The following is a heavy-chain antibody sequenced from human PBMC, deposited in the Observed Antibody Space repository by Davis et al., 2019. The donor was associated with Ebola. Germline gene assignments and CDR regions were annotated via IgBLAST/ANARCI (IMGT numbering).Heavy chain of an antibody. Sequence: PGGSLRLSCAASGFTFSSYWMSWVRQAPGKGLEWVANIKQDGSEKYYVDSVKGRFTISRDNAKNSLYLQMNSLRAEDTALYYCAKGAVDDAFDIWGQGTMVTVSS. CDR2: IKQDGSEK. CDR3: AKGAVDDAFDI. CDR1: GFTFSSYW. D-gene: IGHD5-24*01. J-gene: IGHJ3*02. V-gene: IGHV3-7*03.